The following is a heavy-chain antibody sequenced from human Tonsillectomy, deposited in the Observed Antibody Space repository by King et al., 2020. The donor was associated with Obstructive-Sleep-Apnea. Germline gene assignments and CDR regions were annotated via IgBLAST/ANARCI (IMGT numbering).Heavy chain of an antibody. V-gene: IGHV3-23*04. CDR2: ISGSGGST. D-gene: IGHD2-15*01. J-gene: IGHJ3*02. CDR3: ARDGYCSGGSCYGGAFDI. CDR1: GFTFSSYA. Sequence: VQLVESGGGLVQPGGSLRLSCAASGFTFSSYAMSWVRQAPGKGLEWVSVISGSGGSTYYADSVKGRFIISRDNSKNQLYLQMNSLRAEDTAVYYCARDGYCSGGSCYGGAFDIWGQGTMVTVSS.